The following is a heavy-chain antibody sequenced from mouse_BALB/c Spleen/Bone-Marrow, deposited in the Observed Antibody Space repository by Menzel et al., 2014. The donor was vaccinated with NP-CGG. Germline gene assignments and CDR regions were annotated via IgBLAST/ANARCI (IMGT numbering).Heavy chain of an antibody. J-gene: IGHJ4*01. D-gene: IGHD2-3*01. CDR2: ILPGSGST. CDR3: ARSDGYYYAMDY. V-gene: IGHV1-9*01. CDR1: GYTFSSYW. Sequence: VQPQQSGAELMKPGASVKISCKATGYTFSSYWIEWVKQRPGHGLEWIGEILPGSGSTNYNEKFKGKATFTADTSSNTAYMQLSSLTSEDSAVYYCARSDGYYYAMDYWGQGTSVTVSS.